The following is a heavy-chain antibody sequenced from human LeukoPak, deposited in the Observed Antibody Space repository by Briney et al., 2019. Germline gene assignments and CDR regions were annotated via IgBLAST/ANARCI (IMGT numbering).Heavy chain of an antibody. CDR1: GYSISSGYY. Sequence: SETLSLTCAVSGYSISSGYYWGWIRQPPGKGLEWIGSIYHSGGTYYNPSLKSRVTISVDTSKSQFSLKLSSVTAADTAVYYCATPSGYCSGGSCYSVTGAFGIWGQGTMVTVSS. CDR2: IYHSGGT. V-gene: IGHV4-38-2*01. CDR3: ATPSGYCSGGSCYSVTGAFGI. J-gene: IGHJ3*02. D-gene: IGHD2-15*01.